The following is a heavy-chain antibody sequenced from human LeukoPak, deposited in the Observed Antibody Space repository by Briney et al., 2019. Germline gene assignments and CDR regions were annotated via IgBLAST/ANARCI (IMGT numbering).Heavy chain of an antibody. CDR1: GYTFTSYD. J-gene: IGHJ4*02. D-gene: IGHD2-2*01. CDR2: MNPNSGNT. Sequence: ASVKVSCKASGYTFTSYDINWVRQATGQGLEWMGWMNPNSGNTGYAQKFQGRVTMTRNTSISTAYMELSSLRSEDTAVYYCARDLLPAALYFDYWGQGTLVTVSS. CDR3: ARDLLPAALYFDY. V-gene: IGHV1-8*01.